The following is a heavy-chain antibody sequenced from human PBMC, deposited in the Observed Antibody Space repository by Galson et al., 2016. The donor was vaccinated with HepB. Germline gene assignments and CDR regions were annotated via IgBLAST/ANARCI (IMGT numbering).Heavy chain of an antibody. J-gene: IGHJ6*02. CDR2: ISHTGTP. V-gene: IGHV4-34*01. CDR1: GGSLSVYY. Sequence: ETLSLTCGVSGGSLSVYYWTWIRQPPGKGLDWIGEISHTGTPNSNPSLTSSVTFSVDTSKNQFSLSLISVTAADTAVYYCARLYHYDYIWGTYRGGFYGMDVWGQGTTVTVSS. D-gene: IGHD3-16*02. CDR3: ARLYHYDYIWGTYRGGFYGMDV.